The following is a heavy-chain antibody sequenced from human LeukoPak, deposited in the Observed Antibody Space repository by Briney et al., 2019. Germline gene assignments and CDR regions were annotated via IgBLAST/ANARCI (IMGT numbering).Heavy chain of an antibody. V-gene: IGHV1-46*01. J-gene: IGHJ3*02. CDR2: INPSGGST. CDR1: GYTFTSYY. CDR3: ATSIVVVPAAKIAAFDI. D-gene: IGHD2-2*01. Sequence: ASVKVSCKASGYTFTSYYMHWVRQGPGQGLEWMGIINPSGGSTSYAQKFQGRVTMTRDTSTSTVYMELSSFRSEETSLYYCATSIVVVPAAKIAAFDIWGQGTMVTVSS.